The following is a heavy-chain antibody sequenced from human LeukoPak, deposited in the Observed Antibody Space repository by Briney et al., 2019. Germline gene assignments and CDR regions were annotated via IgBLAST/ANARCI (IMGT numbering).Heavy chain of an antibody. CDR3: ARVHRGYCSGGSCDY. CDR2: VLYTGST. Sequence: SQTLSLTCTVSGGPISSGDYYWSWIRQPPGKGLEWIGYVLYTGSTFYNPSLKSRVTISVDMSKNQFSLKLNSVTAADTAVYYCARVHRGYCSGGSCDYWGQGTLVTVSS. V-gene: IGHV4-30-4*01. D-gene: IGHD2-15*01. CDR1: GGPISSGDYY. J-gene: IGHJ4*02.